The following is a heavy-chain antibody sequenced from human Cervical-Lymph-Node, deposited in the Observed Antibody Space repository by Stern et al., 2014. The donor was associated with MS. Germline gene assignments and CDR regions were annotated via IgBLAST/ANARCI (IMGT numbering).Heavy chain of an antibody. Sequence: EVQLLESGGGLVKPGGSLRLSCAASGFNFSSYSMNWVRQAPGKGLEWVSSISSSSSYIYYADSVKGRFTISRDNAKNSLYLQMNSLRAEDTAVYYCARDTRFYGMDVWGQGTTVTVSS. CDR2: ISSSSSYI. CDR1: GFNFSSYS. CDR3: ARDTRFYGMDV. V-gene: IGHV3-21*01. J-gene: IGHJ6*02.